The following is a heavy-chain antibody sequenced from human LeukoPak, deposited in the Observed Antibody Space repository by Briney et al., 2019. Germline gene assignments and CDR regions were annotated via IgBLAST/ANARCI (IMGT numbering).Heavy chain of an antibody. J-gene: IGHJ3*02. CDR2: ISSSSSYI. CDR3: ARDPAGYSGSYLPHDAFDI. V-gene: IGHV3-21*01. Sequence: PGGSLRLSCAASGFTFSSYSMNWVRQAPGKGLEWVSSISSSSSYIYYADSVKGRFPISRDNAKNSLYLQMNSLRAEDTAVYYCARDPAGYSGSYLPHDAFDIWGQGTMVTVSS. CDR1: GFTFSSYS. D-gene: IGHD1-26*01.